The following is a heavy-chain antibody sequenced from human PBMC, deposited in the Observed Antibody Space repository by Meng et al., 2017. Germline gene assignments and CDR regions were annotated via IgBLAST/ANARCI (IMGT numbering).Heavy chain of an antibody. CDR2: ISAGGGST. CDR1: GLTFRGDP. CDR3: AKDPPRYSSGWFGIDY. J-gene: IGHJ4*02. D-gene: IGHD6-19*01. V-gene: IGHV3-23*01. Sequence: GGGLVELGGPLGFSCADYGLTFRGDPMGWVRQAPGEGLEWVSFISAGGGSTHYADSVKGRFTISRDNSKNTLYLQMNSLSAEDTAVYYCAKDPPRYSSGWFGIDYWGQGTLVTVSS.